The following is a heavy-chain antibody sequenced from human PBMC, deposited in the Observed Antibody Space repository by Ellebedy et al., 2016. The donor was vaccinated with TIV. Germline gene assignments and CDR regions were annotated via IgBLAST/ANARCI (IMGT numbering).Heavy chain of an antibody. V-gene: IGHV3-23*01. CDR2: IGGNDDHT. D-gene: IGHD3-16*02. CDR3: AKETDFTRIDRYPTHFDS. Sequence: PGGSLRLSCEASGFTISHSAMNWVRLAPGEGLEWVAGIGGNDDHTFDALSVKGRITISRDTSTNTLYLQINSLRAEDTAVYFCAKETDFTRIDRYPTHFDSWGQGTLVSVSS. J-gene: IGHJ4*02. CDR1: GFTISHSA.